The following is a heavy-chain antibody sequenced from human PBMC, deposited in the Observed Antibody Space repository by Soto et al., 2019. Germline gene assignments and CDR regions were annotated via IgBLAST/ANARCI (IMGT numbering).Heavy chain of an antibody. J-gene: IGHJ4*02. CDR3: ARAPYSSSSGLDY. CDR1: GGSFSGYX. CDR2: INHSGST. D-gene: IGHD6-6*01. V-gene: IGHV4-34*01. Sequence: TXAVYGGSFSGYXCSWIRPPPGKGLEWIWEINHSGSTNYNPSLKSRVTISVDTSKNQFSLKLSSVTAADTAVYYCARAPYSSSSGLDYWGQGTLVTVS.